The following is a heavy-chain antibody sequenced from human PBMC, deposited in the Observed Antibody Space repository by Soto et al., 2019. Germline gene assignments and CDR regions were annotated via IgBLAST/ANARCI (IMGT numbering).Heavy chain of an antibody. CDR1: GFTFSSYA. J-gene: IGHJ4*02. D-gene: IGHD3-3*01. V-gene: IGHV3-23*01. CDR3: AKVETYYDFWSGYYDGYYFDY. Sequence: PGGSLRLSCAASGFTFSSYAMSWVRQAPGKGLEWVSAISGSGGSTYYADSVKGRFTISRDNSKNTLYLQMNSLRAEDTAVYYCAKVETYYDFWSGYYDGYYFDYWGQGTLVTVSS. CDR2: ISGSGGST.